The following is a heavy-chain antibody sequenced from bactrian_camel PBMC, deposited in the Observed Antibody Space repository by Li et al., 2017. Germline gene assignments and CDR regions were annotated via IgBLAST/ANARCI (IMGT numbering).Heavy chain of an antibody. CDR1: GFTFGNFD. D-gene: IGHD2*01. V-gene: IGHV3S40*01. CDR3: AATLFTTFGY. CDR2: INRNGGTT. J-gene: IGHJ6*01. Sequence: VQLVESGGGLVQPGGSLRLSCAASGFTFGNFDMSWVRQAPGKGLEWVVHINRNGGTTYYADSVKGRFTISRDNAKNTLYLQMNSLNAEDTAMYYCAATLFTTFGYWGQGTQVTVS.